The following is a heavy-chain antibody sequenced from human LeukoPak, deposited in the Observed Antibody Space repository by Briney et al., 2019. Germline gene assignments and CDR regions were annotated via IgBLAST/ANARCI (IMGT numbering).Heavy chain of an antibody. CDR1: GFTFSSYW. D-gene: IGHD3-10*01. J-gene: IGHJ5*02. CDR3: AKGSRGVIFNWFDP. CDR2: IKQDGSEK. Sequence: GGSLRLSCAASGFTFSSYWMSWVRQAPGKGLEWVANIKQDGSEKYYVGSVKGRFIISRDNAKNSLYLQMNSLRAEDTALYYCAKGSRGVIFNWFDPWGQGTLVTVSS. V-gene: IGHV3-7*03.